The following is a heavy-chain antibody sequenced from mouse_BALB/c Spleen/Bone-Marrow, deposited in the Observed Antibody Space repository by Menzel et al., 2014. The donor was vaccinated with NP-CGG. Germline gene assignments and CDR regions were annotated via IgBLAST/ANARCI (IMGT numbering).Heavy chain of an antibody. CDR3: TRSXXNWDDFDV. V-gene: IGHV5-17*02. Sequence: EVRLMESGGGLVQPGGSRKLSCAASGFTFSSFGMHWVRQAPEKGLEWVAYINSGSSITYYADTLKGRFTISRDNPKNTLFLQMTSLRAEDTAIYYCTRSXXNWDDFDVWGAGTTVTVSS. D-gene: IGHD4-1*01. J-gene: IGHJ1*01. CDR2: INSGSSIT. CDR1: GFTFSSFG.